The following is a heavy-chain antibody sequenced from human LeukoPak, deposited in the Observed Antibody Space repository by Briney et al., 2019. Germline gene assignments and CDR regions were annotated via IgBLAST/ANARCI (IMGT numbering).Heavy chain of an antibody. CDR2: IYYTGST. J-gene: IGHJ4*02. D-gene: IGHD3/OR15-3a*01. CDR1: GGSISSYY. V-gene: IGHV4-59*08. CDR3: ARQTGSGLFILP. Sequence: SETLSLTCTVSGGSISSYYWSWIRQPPGKGLEWIGYIYYTGSTSYNPSLKSRVTMSLDASKNQFSLRLTSVTAADTAVYYCARQTGSGLFILPGGQGTLVTVSS.